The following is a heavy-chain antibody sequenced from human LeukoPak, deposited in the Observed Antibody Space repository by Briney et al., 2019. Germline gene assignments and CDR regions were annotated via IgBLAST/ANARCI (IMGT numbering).Heavy chain of an antibody. D-gene: IGHD3-10*01. V-gene: IGHV3-23*01. J-gene: IGHJ4*02. Sequence: QPGGFLRLSCAASGFTFSSYAMSWVRQAPGKGLEWVSTISVSGGSTYYADSVKGRFTISRDNSKNTLYLQMNSLRAEDTAVYYCAKDQGRFGETAAYYFDYWGQGTLVTVSS. CDR3: AKDQGRFGETAAYYFDY. CDR1: GFTFSSYA. CDR2: ISVSGGST.